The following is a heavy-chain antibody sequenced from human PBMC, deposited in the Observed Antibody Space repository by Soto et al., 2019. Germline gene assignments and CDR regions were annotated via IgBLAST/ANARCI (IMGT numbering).Heavy chain of an antibody. Sequence: QVQLVQSGAEVKKPGASVKVSCKASGYTFTSYAMHWVRQAPGQRLEWMGWINAGNGNTKYSQKFQGRVTITRDTSASTAYMERSSLRSEDTAVYYCAREPIPDTVFRSHYGMDVWGQGTTVTVSS. J-gene: IGHJ6*02. CDR2: INAGNGNT. CDR1: GYTFTSYA. CDR3: AREPIPDTVFRSHYGMDV. D-gene: IGHD3-3*01. V-gene: IGHV1-3*01.